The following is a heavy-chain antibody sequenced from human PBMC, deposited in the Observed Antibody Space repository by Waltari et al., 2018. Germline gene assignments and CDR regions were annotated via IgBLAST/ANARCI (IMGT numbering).Heavy chain of an antibody. Sequence: QVQLVQSGAEVKKPGASVKVSCKAPGYTFSGSDIHWVRQAPGQGLEWMGRIDPNSGGTDYARKFAGRVSMTRDTSISTAYVELSSLRSDDTAVYYCAAKGVVLPATYDYWGQGTLVTVSS. D-gene: IGHD2-15*01. J-gene: IGHJ4*02. V-gene: IGHV1-2*06. CDR1: GYTFSGSD. CDR3: AAKGVVLPATYDY. CDR2: IDPNSGGT.